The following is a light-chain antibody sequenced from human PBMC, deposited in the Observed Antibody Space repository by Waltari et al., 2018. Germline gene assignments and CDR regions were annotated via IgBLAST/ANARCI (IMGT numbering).Light chain of an antibody. V-gene: IGKV1-39*01. J-gene: IGKJ2*01. Sequence: DIQMTQSPSSLPASVGDRVTNTCRASQSISSYLHWYHQIPGKSPNLLIYAASNLQSGVPSRFSGSGSVTDFTLTISSLQPEDFATYYCQQSYSSPHTFGQGTKLEIK. CDR3: QQSYSSPHT. CDR2: AAS. CDR1: QSISSY.